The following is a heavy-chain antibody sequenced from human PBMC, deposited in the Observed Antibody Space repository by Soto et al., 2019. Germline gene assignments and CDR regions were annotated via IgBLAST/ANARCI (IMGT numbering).Heavy chain of an antibody. V-gene: IGHV1-18*01. CDR2: ISAYNGNT. CDR1: GYTFTSYG. J-gene: IGHJ5*02. CDR3: ARALWAFSYSSGRAPFDP. D-gene: IGHD6-19*01. Sequence: GASVKVSCKASGYTFTSYGISWVRQAPGQGLEWMGWISAYNGNTNYAQKLQGRVTMTTDTSTSTAYMELRSLRSDDTAVYYCARALWAFSYSSGRAPFDPWGQGTLVTVSS.